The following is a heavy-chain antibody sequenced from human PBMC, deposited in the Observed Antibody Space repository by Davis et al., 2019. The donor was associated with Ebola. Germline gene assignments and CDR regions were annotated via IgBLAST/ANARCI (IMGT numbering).Heavy chain of an antibody. CDR2: IYSGGST. CDR3: ALTTYYYYGMDV. CDR1: GFTVSSNY. J-gene: IGHJ6*02. V-gene: IGHV3-53*01. D-gene: IGHD4/OR15-4a*01. Sequence: GGSLRLSCAASGFTVSSNYMSWVRQAPGKGLEWVSVIYSGGSTYYADSVMGRFTISRDNSKNTLYLQMNSLRAEDTAVYYCALTTYYYYGMDVWGQGTTVTVSS.